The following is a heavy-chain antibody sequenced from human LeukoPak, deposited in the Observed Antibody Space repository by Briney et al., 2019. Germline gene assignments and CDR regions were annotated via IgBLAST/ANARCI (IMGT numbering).Heavy chain of an antibody. CDR1: GFTCSNYA. CDR2: IFYDGSMK. J-gene: IGHJ4*02. Sequence: GRSLRLSCAASGFTCSNYAMHWVRQAPGKGLEWVGVIFYDGSMKYYADSVKGRFTISRDNSKNTLYLQMNGLRAEDTAVYYCARDPRGPTGYDSSGRDTFDSWGQGTLVTVSS. D-gene: IGHD3-22*01. V-gene: IGHV3-30*04. CDR3: ARDPRGPTGYDSSGRDTFDS.